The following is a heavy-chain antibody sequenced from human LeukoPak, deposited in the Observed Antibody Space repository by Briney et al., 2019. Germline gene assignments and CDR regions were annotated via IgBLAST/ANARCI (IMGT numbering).Heavy chain of an antibody. Sequence: SETLSLTCTVSGDSISDYYWSWIRQPPGKGLEWLGHVSYSGSTNYNPSLRGRITMSVDTSKNQFSLKLSSVTAADTAVYYCARGRYSWNYGVVFDYWGQGTLVTVSS. V-gene: IGHV4-59*01. D-gene: IGHD1-26*01. CDR1: GDSISDYY. J-gene: IGHJ4*02. CDR2: VSYSGST. CDR3: ARGRYSWNYGVVFDY.